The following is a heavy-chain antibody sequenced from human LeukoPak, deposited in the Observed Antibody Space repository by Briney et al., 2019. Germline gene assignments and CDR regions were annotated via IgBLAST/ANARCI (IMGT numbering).Heavy chain of an antibody. Sequence: SVKVSCKASGFTFTSSAMQWVRQARGQRLEWIGWIVVGSGNTNYAQKFQERVTITRDTSTSTGYMELSSLRSEDTAVYYCAADPDSSGWYGGGDYWGQGTLVTVSS. CDR3: AADPDSSGWYGGGDY. J-gene: IGHJ4*02. CDR2: IVVGSGNT. CDR1: GFTFTSSA. D-gene: IGHD6-19*01. V-gene: IGHV1-58*02.